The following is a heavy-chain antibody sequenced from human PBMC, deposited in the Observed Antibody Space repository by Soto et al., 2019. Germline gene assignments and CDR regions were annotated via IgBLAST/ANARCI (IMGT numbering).Heavy chain of an antibody. V-gene: IGHV1-69*06. CDR1: GGTFSSYA. J-gene: IGHJ4*02. CDR3: GRGELEVARPGDLVY. CDR2: IIPIFGTA. D-gene: IGHD3-10*01. Sequence: QVQLVQSGAEVKKPGSSVKVSCKASGGTFSSYAISWVRQAPGQGLEWMGGIIPIFGTANYAQKFQGRVTITADKSTGAAYMELGSLRAEDTAVYYCGRGELEVARPGDLVYWGQGTVVTVSS.